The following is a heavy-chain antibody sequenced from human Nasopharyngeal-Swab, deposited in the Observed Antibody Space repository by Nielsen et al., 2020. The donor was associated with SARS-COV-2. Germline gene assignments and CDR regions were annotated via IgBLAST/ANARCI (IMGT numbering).Heavy chain of an antibody. CDR1: GYTLTTYA. V-gene: IGHV1-3*01. Sequence: ASVKVSCKASGYTLTTYAMHWVRQAPGQRLEWMGWINGGSGDTKYSQNFLGRVTMTRDTSISTAYMELSRLRSDDTAVYYCARDPSGYDSDYWGQGTLVTVSS. J-gene: IGHJ4*02. D-gene: IGHD5-12*01. CDR2: INGGSGDT. CDR3: ARDPSGYDSDY.